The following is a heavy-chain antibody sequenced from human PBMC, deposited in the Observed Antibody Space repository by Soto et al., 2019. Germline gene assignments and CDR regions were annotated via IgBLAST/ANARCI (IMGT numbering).Heavy chain of an antibody. D-gene: IGHD5-12*01. CDR1: GGSISSSSYY. CDR2: IYYSGST. CDR3: ARQGLYSGYPH. Sequence: QLQLQESGPGLVKPSETLSLTCTVSGGSISSSSYYWGWIRQPPGKGLEWIGSIYYSGSTYYNPSLKSRVTISVDTSKNQFSLKLSSVTAADTAVYYCARQGLYSGYPHWGQGTLVTVSS. V-gene: IGHV4-39*01. J-gene: IGHJ4*02.